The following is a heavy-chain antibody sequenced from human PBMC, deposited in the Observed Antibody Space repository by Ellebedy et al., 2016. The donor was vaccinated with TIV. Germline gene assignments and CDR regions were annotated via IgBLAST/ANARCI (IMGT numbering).Heavy chain of an antibody. J-gene: IGHJ4*02. CDR2: IVGSSEDI. Sequence: GGSLRLSXTASGFIFSRYSMNWVRQAPGKGLEWVSAIVGSSEDIYYADPVKGRFTISRDNAKTSLYLLMNSLRAEDTAVYYCARDRGAYSSSSFDYWGQGTLVTVSS. CDR3: ARDRGAYSSSSFDY. V-gene: IGHV3-21*06. CDR1: GFIFSRYS. D-gene: IGHD6-6*01.